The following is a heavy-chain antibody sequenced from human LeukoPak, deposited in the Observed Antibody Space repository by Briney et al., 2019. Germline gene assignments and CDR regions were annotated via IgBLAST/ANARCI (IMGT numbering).Heavy chain of an antibody. V-gene: IGHV3-23*01. Sequence: HPGGSLRLSCAASGFAFSNYAMAWVRQSPGKGLEWVSAISGVGGTTFYIDSVKGRFTISRDASKSTLYLQMNSLRAEDTAVYFCGKAGAGDYMGDDLDSWGQGTLVTVSS. CDR1: GFAFSNYA. CDR3: GKAGAGDYMGDDLDS. D-gene: IGHD4-17*01. CDR2: ISGVGGTT. J-gene: IGHJ4*02.